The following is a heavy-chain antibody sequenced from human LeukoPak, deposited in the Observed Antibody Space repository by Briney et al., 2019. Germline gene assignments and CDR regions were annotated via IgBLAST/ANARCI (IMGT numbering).Heavy chain of an antibody. CDR2: IRSQTAGGTT. Sequence: GGSLRLSCAVSGLTLSNVWMNWDRQAPGKGLEWVGRIRSQTAGGTTDFAAPVKGRFSISRDDSKNSLYLQMNSLTSEDTAVYYCAHGSAQYYEYWGQGTLVTVPS. J-gene: IGHJ1*01. CDR1: GLTLSNVW. CDR3: AHGSAQYYEY. D-gene: IGHD2-15*01. V-gene: IGHV3-15*07.